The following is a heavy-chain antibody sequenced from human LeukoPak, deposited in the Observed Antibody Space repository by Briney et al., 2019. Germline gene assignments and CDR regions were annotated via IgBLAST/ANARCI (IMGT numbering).Heavy chain of an antibody. V-gene: IGHV1-2*02. CDR2: INPNSGGT. Sequence: ASVKVSCKASGYTFTGYHMHWVRQAPGQGLEWMGWINPNSGGTNYARKFQGRVTMTRDTSISTAYMELSRLRSDDTAVYYCARDNYDSSGYYYKAAFDYWGQGTLVTVSS. J-gene: IGHJ4*02. CDR3: ARDNYDSSGYYYKAAFDY. D-gene: IGHD3-22*01. CDR1: GYTFTGYH.